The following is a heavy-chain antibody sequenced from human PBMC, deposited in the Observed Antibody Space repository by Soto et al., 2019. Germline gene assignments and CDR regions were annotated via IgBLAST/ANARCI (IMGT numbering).Heavy chain of an antibody. V-gene: IGHV4-34*01. CDR2: INHSGST. CDR1: GGSFSGYY. J-gene: IGHJ4*02. Sequence: PSETLSLTCAVYGGSFSGYYWSWIRQPPGKGLEWIGEINHSGSTNYNPSLKSRVTISVDTSKNQFSLRLSSVTDADTAVYYCARGLGGVFCMVIIYFDYWGQGTMVTVSS. CDR3: ARGLGGVFCMVIIYFDY. D-gene: IGHD3-9*01.